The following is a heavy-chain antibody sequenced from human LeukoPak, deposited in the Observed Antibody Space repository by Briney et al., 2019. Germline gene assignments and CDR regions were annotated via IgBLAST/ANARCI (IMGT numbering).Heavy chain of an antibody. D-gene: IGHD7-27*01. CDR1: GFTFSSYA. Sequence: PGGSLRLSCAASGFTFSSYAMSWVRQAPGKGLEWVSSISSSSSYIYYADSVKGRFTISRDNAKNSLYLQMNSLRAEDTAVDYCARELGGYFDYWGQGTLVTVSS. CDR3: ARELGGYFDY. J-gene: IGHJ4*02. V-gene: IGHV3-21*01. CDR2: ISSSSSYI.